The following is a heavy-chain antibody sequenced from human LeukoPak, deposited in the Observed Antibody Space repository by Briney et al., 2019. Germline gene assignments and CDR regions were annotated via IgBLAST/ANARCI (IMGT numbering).Heavy chain of an antibody. Sequence: PGGSLRLSCAASGFIFSSYGIHWVRQAPGKGLEWVAVIWYDGSKKYYADSVKGRFTISRDNSKNTLYLQMNSLRAEDTAVYYCANGAMVTGLDYWGQGTLVTVSS. CDR1: GFIFSSYG. CDR2: IWYDGSKK. V-gene: IGHV3-30*02. J-gene: IGHJ4*02. D-gene: IGHD5-18*01. CDR3: ANGAMVTGLDY.